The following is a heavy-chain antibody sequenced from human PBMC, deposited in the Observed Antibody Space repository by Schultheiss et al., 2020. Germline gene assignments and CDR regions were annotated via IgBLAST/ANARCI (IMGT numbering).Heavy chain of an antibody. Sequence: GGSLRLSCAASGFTFDDYAMHWVRQAPGKGLEWVSGISWNSGSIGYADSVKGRFTISRDNSKNTLYLQMNSLRAEDTAVYYCANDLVATIPYYYYGMDVWGQGTTVNVSS. J-gene: IGHJ6*02. CDR3: ANDLVATIPYYYYGMDV. V-gene: IGHV3-9*01. CDR1: GFTFDDYA. D-gene: IGHD5-12*01. CDR2: ISWNSGSI.